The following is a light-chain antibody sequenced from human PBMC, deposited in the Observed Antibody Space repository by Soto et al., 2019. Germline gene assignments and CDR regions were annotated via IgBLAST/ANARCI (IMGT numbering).Light chain of an antibody. Sequence: QTVVTQEASFSVSRGRTVTLTCGLNSGSVSTNYYPSWYQQTPGQIPRTLIYNTNTRSSGVPDRFSGSILGNKAALTITGAQADDESDYYCMLYVGSGIWVFGGGTKLTVL. J-gene: IGLJ3*02. CDR1: SGSVSTNYY. CDR3: MLYVGSGIWV. CDR2: NTN. V-gene: IGLV8-61*01.